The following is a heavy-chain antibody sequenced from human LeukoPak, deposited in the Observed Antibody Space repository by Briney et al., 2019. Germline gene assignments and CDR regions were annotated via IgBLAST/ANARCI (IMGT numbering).Heavy chain of an antibody. D-gene: IGHD3-10*01. Sequence: TGGSLRLSCAASGFTISTYGMSWVRQAPGKGLEWVSSISGGTTYYADSVKGRFTISRDNSKNTASLQMNSLRAEDTAVYYCAKSVYHSGNYWGQGTLVTVSS. CDR1: GFTISTYG. CDR2: ISGGTT. J-gene: IGHJ4*02. CDR3: AKSVYHSGNY. V-gene: IGHV3-23*01.